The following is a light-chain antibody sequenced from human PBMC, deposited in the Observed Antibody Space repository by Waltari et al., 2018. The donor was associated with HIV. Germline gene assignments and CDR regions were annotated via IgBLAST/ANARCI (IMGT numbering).Light chain of an antibody. CDR2: ENN. J-gene: IGLJ3*02. Sequence: QSVLTQPPSVSAAPGQTVTISCPGSSPTTGNPSVPWYQQPPGTAPKLLIYENNKRPSGIPDRFSGSKSGTSATVGITGLQTGDEADYYCGTWDSSLSAVFGGGTKLTVL. CDR1: SPTTGNPS. CDR3: GTWDSSLSAV. V-gene: IGLV1-51*01.